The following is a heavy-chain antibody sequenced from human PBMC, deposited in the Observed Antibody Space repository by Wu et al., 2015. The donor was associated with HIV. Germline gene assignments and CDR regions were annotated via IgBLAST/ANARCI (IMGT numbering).Heavy chain of an antibody. Sequence: VQLLQSGGEVKKPGASVKVACKCSGYIFSDFGIHWVRQAPGEGLEWMGWISAQNGKTKYAQKFQGRVRMTTETSSSTAYMELRSLKSDDTAVYFCARGHYYDTSSSPVYWGPGTGSPSLQ. CDR3: ARGHYYDTSSSPVY. J-gene: IGHJ4*02. D-gene: IGHD3-16*01. CDR2: ISAQNGKT. V-gene: IGHV1-18*01. CDR1: GYIFSDFG.